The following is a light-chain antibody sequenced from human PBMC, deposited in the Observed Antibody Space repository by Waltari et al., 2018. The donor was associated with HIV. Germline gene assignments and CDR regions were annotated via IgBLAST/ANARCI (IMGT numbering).Light chain of an antibody. CDR3: SSYTGTSTLYV. CDR2: NNY. Sequence: QSVLTQPPSASGTPGQRVTIACSGSNSNIGSNTVNWYKQVPGTAPKLLIYNNYGRPTGVPDRFSGSKSGSSASLAISGLQSEDDGDDYCSSYTGTSTLYVFGPGNKVTVL. V-gene: IGLV1-44*01. CDR1: NSNIGSNT. J-gene: IGLJ1*01.